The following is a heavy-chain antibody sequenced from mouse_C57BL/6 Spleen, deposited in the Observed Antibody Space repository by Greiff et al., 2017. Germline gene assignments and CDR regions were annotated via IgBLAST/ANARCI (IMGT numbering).Heavy chain of an antibody. CDR2: ISNGGGST. V-gene: IGHV5-12*01. CDR3: AREGLRTLDY. Sequence: EVKVVESGGGLVQPGGSLKLSCAASGFTFSDYYMYWVRQTPEKRLEWVAYISNGGGSTYYPDTVKGRFTISRDNAKNTLYLQMSRLKSEDTAMYYCAREGLRTLDYWGQGTTLTVSS. J-gene: IGHJ2*01. D-gene: IGHD2-2*01. CDR1: GFTFSDYY.